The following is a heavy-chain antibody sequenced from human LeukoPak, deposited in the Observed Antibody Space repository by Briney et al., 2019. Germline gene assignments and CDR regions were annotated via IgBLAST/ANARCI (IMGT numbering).Heavy chain of an antibody. D-gene: IGHD3-3*01. CDR3: ARGQLRFLEWLLPGYAFDI. Sequence: ASVKVSCKASGYTFTGYYMHWVRQAPGQGLEWMGWINPNSGGTNYAQKFQGRVTMTRDTSISTAYMELSRLRSDDTAVYYCARGQLRFLEWLLPGYAFDIWGQGTMVTVSS. CDR1: GYTFTGYY. J-gene: IGHJ3*02. CDR2: INPNSGGT. V-gene: IGHV1-2*02.